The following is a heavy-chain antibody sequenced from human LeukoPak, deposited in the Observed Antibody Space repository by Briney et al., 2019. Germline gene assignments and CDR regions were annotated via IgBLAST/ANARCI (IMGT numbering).Heavy chain of an antibody. D-gene: IGHD6-19*01. J-gene: IGHJ5*02. CDR3: ARGGESKEAVVLKGWFDP. Sequence: ASVKVSCKASGYTFSGFTGYYIHWVRQAPGQGLEWMGWLNPNSGGTNSAQKFQGRVTMTRDTSISTAYMELSRLGSDDTAVYYCARGGESKEAVVLKGWFDPWGQGTLVSV. V-gene: IGHV1-2*02. CDR1: GYTFSGFTGYY. CDR2: LNPNSGGT.